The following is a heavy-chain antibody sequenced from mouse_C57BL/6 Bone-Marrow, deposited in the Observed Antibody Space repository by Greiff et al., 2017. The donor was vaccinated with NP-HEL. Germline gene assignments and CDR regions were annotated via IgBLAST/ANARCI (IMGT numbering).Heavy chain of an antibody. D-gene: IGHD2-1*01. CDR2: IRNKANGYTT. CDR3: ARYGNPAWFAY. J-gene: IGHJ3*01. CDR1: GFTFTDYY. Sequence: EVHLVESGGGLVQPGGSLSLSCAASGFTFTDYYMSWVRQPPGKALEWLGFIRNKANGYTTEYSASVKGRFTISRDNSQSILYLQMNALRAEDSATYYCARYGNPAWFAYWGQGTLVTVSA. V-gene: IGHV7-3*01.